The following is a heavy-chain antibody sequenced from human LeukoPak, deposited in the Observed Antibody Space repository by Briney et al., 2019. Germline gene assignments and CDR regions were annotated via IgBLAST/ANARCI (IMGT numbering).Heavy chain of an antibody. CDR1: GGTFSGYA. Sequence: SVKVSCKASGGTFSGYAISWVRQAPGQGLEWMGRIIPIFGTANYAQKFQGRVTITTDESTSTAYMELSSLRSEDTAVYYCARGGITMVRGVIANGGNWFDPWGQGTLVTVSS. CDR2: IIPIFGTA. CDR3: ARGGITMVRGVIANGGNWFDP. V-gene: IGHV1-69*05. D-gene: IGHD3-10*01. J-gene: IGHJ5*02.